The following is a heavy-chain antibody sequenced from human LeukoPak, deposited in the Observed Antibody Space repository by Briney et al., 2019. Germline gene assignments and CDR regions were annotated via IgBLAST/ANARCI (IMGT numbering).Heavy chain of an antibody. Sequence: SETLSLTCAVSGYSINSGYYWGWIRQPPGKGLEWIGSIYHSGSTYYNPSLKSRVTISVDTSKNQFSLKLSSVTAADTAVYYCARIATEDFWSGYTYYFDYWGQGTLVTVSS. D-gene: IGHD3-3*01. J-gene: IGHJ4*02. CDR3: ARIATEDFWSGYTYYFDY. V-gene: IGHV4-38-2*01. CDR1: GYSINSGYY. CDR2: IYHSGST.